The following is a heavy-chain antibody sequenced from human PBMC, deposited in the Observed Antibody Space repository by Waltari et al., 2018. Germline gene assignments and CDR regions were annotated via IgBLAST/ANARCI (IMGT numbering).Heavy chain of an antibody. CDR2: INAGNGNT. D-gene: IGHD3-10*01. J-gene: IGHJ4*02. CDR1: GYTFTGYA. V-gene: IGHV1-3*01. Sequence: QVQLVQSGAEVKKPGASVKVSCKASGYTFTGYAMHWVRQAPGQRLEWMGWINAGNGNTKYSQKFQGRVTITRDTSASTAYMELSSLRSEDTAVYYCARAMVQGAYYFDYWGQGTLVTVSS. CDR3: ARAMVQGAYYFDY.